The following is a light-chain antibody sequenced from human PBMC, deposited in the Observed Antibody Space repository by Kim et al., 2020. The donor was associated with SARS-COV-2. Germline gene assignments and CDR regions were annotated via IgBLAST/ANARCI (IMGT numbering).Light chain of an antibody. Sequence: SYELTQPPSVSVAPGKTARITCGGTNIGSRSVHWYQQKAGQAPVLVIYYDSDRPSGIPEQFSGSNSGNTATLTISRVEAGDEADYYCKVWDISSDIGVFG. CDR2: YDS. J-gene: IGLJ3*02. CDR3: KVWDISSDIGV. V-gene: IGLV3-21*04. CDR1: NIGSRS.